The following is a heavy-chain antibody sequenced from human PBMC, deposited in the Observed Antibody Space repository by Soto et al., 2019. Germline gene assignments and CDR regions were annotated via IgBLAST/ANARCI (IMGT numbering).Heavy chain of an antibody. CDR3: ARERTPGDDSSGYSSMDV. CDR1: GFTFSSYA. V-gene: IGHV3-23*01. Sequence: PGGSLRLSCAASGFTFSSYAMSWVRQAPGKGLEWVSAISGSGGSTYYADSVKGRFTISRDNSKNTLYLQINSLRAEDTALFYCARERTPGDDSSGYSSMDVWGKGTTVTVSS. J-gene: IGHJ6*03. CDR2: ISGSGGST. D-gene: IGHD3-22*01.